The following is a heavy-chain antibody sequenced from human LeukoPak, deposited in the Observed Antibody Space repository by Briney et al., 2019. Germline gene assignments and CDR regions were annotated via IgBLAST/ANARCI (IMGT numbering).Heavy chain of an antibody. CDR2: IAYDGSSK. V-gene: IGHV3-30*04. Sequence: GGSLRLSCEASEFAFRTYAMHWVRQAPGKGLEWVALIAYDGSSKYYADSVRGRFSISRDNSKNTLYLEMNSLRRDDTAVYFCARVHTERASLPPFDHWGQGSLVTVSS. D-gene: IGHD1-26*01. CDR3: ARVHTERASLPPFDH. J-gene: IGHJ4*02. CDR1: EFAFRTYA.